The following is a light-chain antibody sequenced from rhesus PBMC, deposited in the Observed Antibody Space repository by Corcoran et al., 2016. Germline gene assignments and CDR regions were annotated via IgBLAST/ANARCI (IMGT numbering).Light chain of an antibody. J-gene: IGKJ2*01. V-gene: IGKV1-38*01. Sequence: DIQLTQSPSSLSASVGDRVTITCRASQGISSYLAWYQQKSGKATKLLIYDASNLQSGVPSRFSGSGSGIEFTITISSREPEDFAVHYCQKYSSSPYSFGQGTKVEIK. CDR1: QGISSY. CDR3: QKYSSSPYS. CDR2: DAS.